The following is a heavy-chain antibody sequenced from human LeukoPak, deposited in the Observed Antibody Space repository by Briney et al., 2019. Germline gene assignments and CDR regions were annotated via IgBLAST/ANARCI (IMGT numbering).Heavy chain of an antibody. Sequence: ASVKVSCKASGYTFTSYGISWVRQAPGQGLEWMGWISAYNGNTNYAQKLQGRVTMTTDTSTSTAYMELRSLRSDDTAVYYCARDWSGYYYDSSGYYRSWGQGTLVTVSS. V-gene: IGHV1-18*01. CDR3: ARDWSGYYYDSSGYYRS. D-gene: IGHD3-22*01. CDR1: GYTFTSYG. CDR2: ISAYNGNT. J-gene: IGHJ4*02.